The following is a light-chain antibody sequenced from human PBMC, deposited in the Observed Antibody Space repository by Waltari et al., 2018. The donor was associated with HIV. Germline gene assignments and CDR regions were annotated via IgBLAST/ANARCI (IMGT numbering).Light chain of an antibody. Sequence: QSVVPQPPSASGTPGQSISIPCSGAIPNRGGNFVYSYQQRPRSAPRLLIYRNDQRPPGVPDRFSGSKFANSASLAISGLRSEDEADYHCSTWDNSLSHWVFGGGTKVTVL. V-gene: IGLV1-47*01. CDR1: IPNRGGNF. CDR2: RND. J-gene: IGLJ3*02. CDR3: STWDNSLSHWV.